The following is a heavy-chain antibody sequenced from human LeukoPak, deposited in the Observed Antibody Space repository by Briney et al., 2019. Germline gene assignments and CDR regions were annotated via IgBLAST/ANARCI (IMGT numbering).Heavy chain of an antibody. CDR3: ARLIDSSLYYMDV. CDR1: GYRFTSYW. CDR2: IYPGDSDT. Sequence: GESLKISCQGSGYRFTSYWIGWVRPMPGKGLEWMGIIYPGDSDTRYSPSFQGQVTISADKSISTAYLQWSSLKASDTAMYYCARLIDSSLYYMDVWGKGTTVTVSS. V-gene: IGHV5-51*01. J-gene: IGHJ6*03. D-gene: IGHD6-13*01.